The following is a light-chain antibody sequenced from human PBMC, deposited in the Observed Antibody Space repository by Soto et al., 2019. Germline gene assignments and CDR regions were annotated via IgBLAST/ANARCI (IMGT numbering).Light chain of an antibody. J-gene: IGKJ2*02. CDR1: QSVRSTF. CDR3: QQYHASPMST. CDR2: GAS. V-gene: IGKV3-20*01. Sequence: VLPQSPDTLSLSPGDRATLSCRASQSVRSTFLAWYQQKPGQAPRLLIYGASIRAAGIPERFSGSASGTEFTLTISILEPAYSAVSYCQQYHASPMSTLAPGTKMQIK.